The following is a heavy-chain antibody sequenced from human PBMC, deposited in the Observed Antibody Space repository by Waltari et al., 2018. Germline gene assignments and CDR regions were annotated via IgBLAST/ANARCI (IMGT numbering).Heavy chain of an antibody. D-gene: IGHD2-15*01. CDR3: ARFPAVAPYYFDS. V-gene: IGHV5-51*01. CDR1: GYRFTTSW. Sequence: EVQLVQSGPEVKKPGESLKITCKGSGYRFTTSWIGWVRQMPGKGLEWMGMIYPGDSATRYSPSFQGQVTISADKSISTAYLQWSSLKASDTAMYYCARFPAVAPYYFDSWGQGTLVTVSS. CDR2: IYPGDSAT. J-gene: IGHJ4*02.